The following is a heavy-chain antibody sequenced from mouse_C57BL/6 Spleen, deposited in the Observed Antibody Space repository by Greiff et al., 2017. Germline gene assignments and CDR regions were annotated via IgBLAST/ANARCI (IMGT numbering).Heavy chain of an antibody. J-gene: IGHJ4*01. CDR1: GYTFTDHT. CDR3: ARGPYYGSSYGAMDY. Sequence: QVQLQQSDAELVKPGASVKISCKVSGYTFTDHTIHWMKQRPEQGLEWIGYIYPRDGSTKYNEKFKGKATLTADKSSSTAYMQLNSLPSEDSAVYFCARGPYYGSSYGAMDYWGQGTSVTVSS. D-gene: IGHD1-1*01. CDR2: IYPRDGST. V-gene: IGHV1-78*01.